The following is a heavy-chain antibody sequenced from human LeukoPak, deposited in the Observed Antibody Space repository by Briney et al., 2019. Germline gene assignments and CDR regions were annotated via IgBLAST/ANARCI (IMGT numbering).Heavy chain of an antibody. CDR1: GGSISSYY. CDR3: ARDRGGYDFSFDP. Sequence: SETLSLTCTVSGGSISSYYWSWIRQPAGKGLEWIGYIYYSGSTNYNPSLKSRVTISVDTSKNQFSLKLSSVTAADTAVYYCARDRGGYDFSFDPWGQGTLVTVSS. D-gene: IGHD3-3*01. CDR2: IYYSGST. J-gene: IGHJ5*02. V-gene: IGHV4-59*01.